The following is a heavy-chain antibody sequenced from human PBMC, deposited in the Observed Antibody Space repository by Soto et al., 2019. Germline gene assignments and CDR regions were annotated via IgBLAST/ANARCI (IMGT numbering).Heavy chain of an antibody. V-gene: IGHV4-31*03. Sequence: QVQLQESDPGLVKPSQTLSLTCTVSGGSISSGGYYWSWIRQHPGKGLEWIGYIYYSGNTYYNPSLQSRVTISEDTSNNRFSLTLSAVTAAATAVYYCARAAYYYDSSGYSARVLDYWGQGTLVTVSS. CDR3: ARAAYYYDSSGYSARVLDY. CDR1: GGSISSGGYY. J-gene: IGHJ4*02. CDR2: IYYSGNT. D-gene: IGHD3-22*01.